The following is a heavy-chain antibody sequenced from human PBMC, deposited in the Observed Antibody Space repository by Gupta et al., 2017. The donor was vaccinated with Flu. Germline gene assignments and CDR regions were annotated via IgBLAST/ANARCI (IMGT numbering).Heavy chain of an antibody. J-gene: IGHJ4*02. D-gene: IGHD3-22*01. V-gene: IGHV3-23*01. CDR3: AKEYYDSSGYSNLDH. CDR2: ISGSGGYT. Sequence: MTWVRQAPGKGLEWVSAISGSGGYTYYADSVKGRFTISRDNSKDTAYLEMSSLGAEDTAVYYCAKEYYDSSGYSNLDHWGQGTLVTVSS.